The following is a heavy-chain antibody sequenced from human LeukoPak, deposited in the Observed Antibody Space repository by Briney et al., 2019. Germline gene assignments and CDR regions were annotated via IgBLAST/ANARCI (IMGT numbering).Heavy chain of an antibody. J-gene: IGHJ4*02. CDR3: AKDMGFLEWLLSPLYFDY. V-gene: IGHV3-23*01. CDR2: ISGSGGST. CDR1: GFTFSSYA. Sequence: PGGSLRRSCAASGFTFSSYAMSWVRQAPGKGLEWVSAISGSGGSTYYADSVKGRFTISRDNSKNTLYLQMNSLRAEDTAVYYCAKDMGFLEWLLSPLYFDYWGQGTLVTVSS. D-gene: IGHD3-3*01.